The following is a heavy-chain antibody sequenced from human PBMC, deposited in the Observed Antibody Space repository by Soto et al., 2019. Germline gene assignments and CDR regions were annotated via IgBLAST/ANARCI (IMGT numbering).Heavy chain of an antibody. CDR2: INHSGST. CDR3: ARGGAIAVAGTWGYFDY. Sequence: LSLPCAVYGGSFSGYYWSWIRQPPGKGLEWIGEINHSGSTNYNPSLKSRVTISVDTSKNQFSLKLSSVTAADTAVYYCARGGAIAVAGTWGYFDYWGQGTLVTVSS. J-gene: IGHJ4*02. V-gene: IGHV4-34*01. CDR1: GGSFSGYY. D-gene: IGHD6-19*01.